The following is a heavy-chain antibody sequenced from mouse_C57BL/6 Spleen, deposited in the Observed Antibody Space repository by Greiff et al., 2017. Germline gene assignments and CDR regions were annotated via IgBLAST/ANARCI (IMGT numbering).Heavy chain of an antibody. CDR1: GFTFSDFY. J-gene: IGHJ1*03. D-gene: IGHD3-3*01. V-gene: IGHV7-1*01. CDR3: ARDAPRGWYFDV. Sequence: EVKLMESGGGLVQSGRSLRLSCATSGFTFSDFYMEWVRQAPGKGLEWIAASRNKANDYTTEYSASVKARFIVSRDTSQSILYLQMNALRAEDTAIYYCARDAPRGWYFDVWGTGTTVTVSS. CDR2: SRNKANDYTT.